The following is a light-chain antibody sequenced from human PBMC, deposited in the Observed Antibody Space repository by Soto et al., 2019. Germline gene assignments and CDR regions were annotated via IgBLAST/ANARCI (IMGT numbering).Light chain of an antibody. CDR2: GTS. J-gene: IGKJ1*01. CDR1: QSVNSSH. CDR3: QQYGRT. V-gene: IGKV3-20*01. Sequence: EIVLTQSPGTLSLSPGERATLSCRASQSVNSSHLVWYQQKPGQAPKLLIYGTSIRATGIPDRISGSGSGTDFTLTISRLEPEDFAVYYCQQYGRTFGQGTKV.